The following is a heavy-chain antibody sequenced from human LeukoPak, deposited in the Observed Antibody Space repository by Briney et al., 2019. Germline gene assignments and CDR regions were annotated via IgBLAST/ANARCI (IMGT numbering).Heavy chain of an antibody. V-gene: IGHV3-9*01. CDR2: ITSKSGFI. D-gene: IGHD1-14*01. J-gene: IGHJ1*01. CDR1: GFTLDDYA. Sequence: GGSLRLSCAASGFTLDDYAMHWVRQAPGKGLEWVSGITSKSGFIAYGDSVKGRFTVSRDIANNSLYLQMNSLRPDDTAVYYCAKDLYTYTLQYFHHWGQGTLVTVSS. CDR3: AKDLYTYTLQYFHH.